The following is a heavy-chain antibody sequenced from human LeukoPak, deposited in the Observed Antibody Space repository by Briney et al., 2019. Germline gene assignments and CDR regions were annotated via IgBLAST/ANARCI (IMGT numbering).Heavy chain of an antibody. CDR3: AREIFGSGSYPDY. CDR2: ISWNSGSI. D-gene: IGHD3-10*01. V-gene: IGHV3-9*01. CDR1: GFTFDDYA. J-gene: IGHJ4*02. Sequence: GRSLRLSCAASGFTFDDYAMHWVRQAPGKGLEWVSGISWNSGSIGYADSVKGRFTISRDNSKNTVYLQMNSLGGEDTAVYYCAREIFGSGSYPDYWGQGTLVTVSS.